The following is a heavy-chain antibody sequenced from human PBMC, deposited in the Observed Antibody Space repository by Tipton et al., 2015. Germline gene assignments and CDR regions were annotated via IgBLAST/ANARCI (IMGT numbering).Heavy chain of an antibody. CDR1: GYSFTSYW. J-gene: IGHJ3*02. CDR2: SDPSDSHT. V-gene: IGHV5-10-1*01. CDR3: ARTMTTAPDDAFDM. Sequence: QSGPEVKKPGESLRISCKGSGYSFTSYWISWVRQMPGKGLEWMGRSDPSDSHTNYSPSLHGHVTISADKSISTAYLQWSSLKASDTAMYYCARTMTTAPDDAFDMWGQGTMVTVSS. D-gene: IGHD4-17*01.